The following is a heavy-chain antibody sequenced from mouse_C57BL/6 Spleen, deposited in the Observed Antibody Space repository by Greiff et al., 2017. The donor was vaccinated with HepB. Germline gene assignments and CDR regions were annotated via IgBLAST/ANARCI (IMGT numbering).Heavy chain of an antibody. CDR2: INPNNGGT. V-gene: IGHV1-18*01. Sequence: EVQLQQSGPELVKPGASVKIPCKASGYTFTDYNMDWVKQSHGKSLEWIGDINPNNGGTIYNQKFKGKATLTVDKSSSTAYMELRSLTSEDTAVYYWARGYYYGSSSYYYAMDYWGQGTSVTVSS. D-gene: IGHD1-1*01. J-gene: IGHJ4*01. CDR1: GYTFTDYN. CDR3: ARGYYYGSSSYYYAMDY.